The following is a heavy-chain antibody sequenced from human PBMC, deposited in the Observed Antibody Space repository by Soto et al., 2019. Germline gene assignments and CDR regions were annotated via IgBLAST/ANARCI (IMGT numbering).Heavy chain of an antibody. D-gene: IGHD3-10*01. V-gene: IGHV1-18*01. CDR2: ISTWSGDT. CDR3: ARDYTITREDCFDP. Sequence: ASVKVSCKPSGYTFSSHGLSWVRQAPGQGLEWLGWISTWSGDTNYAQKFQGRVTMTIDRGTSTAYMEVKSLRSDDTAVYYCARDYTITREDCFDPWGQGTLVTVSS. J-gene: IGHJ5*02. CDR1: GYTFSSHG.